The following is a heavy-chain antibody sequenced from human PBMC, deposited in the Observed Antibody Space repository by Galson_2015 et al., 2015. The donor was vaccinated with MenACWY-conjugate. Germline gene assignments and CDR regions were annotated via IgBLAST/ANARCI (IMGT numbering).Heavy chain of an antibody. D-gene: IGHD7-27*01. J-gene: IGHJ4*02. CDR1: GASISSHH. CDR2: IRDTGSL. Sequence: ETLSLTCTVSGASISSHHWSWFRQPPGQGLEWIAYIRDTGSLKDNPSLKSRVTMSADKSNNQFSLRLISVTAADTAVYYCARLPTWGSSFGYFDYWGQGILVAVSS. V-gene: IGHV4-59*08. CDR3: ARLPTWGSSFGYFDY.